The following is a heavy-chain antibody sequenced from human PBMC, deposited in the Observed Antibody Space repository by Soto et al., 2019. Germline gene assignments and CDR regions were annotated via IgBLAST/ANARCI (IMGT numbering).Heavy chain of an antibody. CDR3: ARGGTPMDY. J-gene: IGHJ4*02. CDR1: GYTFTNFG. D-gene: IGHD3-16*01. Sequence: QVQLVQSGAEVKKPGASVKVSCKASGYTFTNFGITWGRQAPGQGLEWMGWISAYNGNTNYAQKFQGRVTMTTDTSTSTAYMEVRSLRLGDTAVDYCARGGTPMDYWGQGTLVTVSS. V-gene: IGHV1-18*01. CDR2: ISAYNGNT.